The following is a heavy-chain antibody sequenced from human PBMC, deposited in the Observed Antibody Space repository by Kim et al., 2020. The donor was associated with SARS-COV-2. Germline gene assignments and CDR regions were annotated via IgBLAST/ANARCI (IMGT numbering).Heavy chain of an antibody. J-gene: IGHJ5*02. V-gene: IGHV3-33*06. CDR3: AKDLGDYVWGSYRYPNWFDP. Sequence: RFTISRDNSKNTLYLQMNSLRAEDTAVYYCAKDLGDYVWGSYRYPNWFDPWGQGTLVTVSS. D-gene: IGHD3-16*02.